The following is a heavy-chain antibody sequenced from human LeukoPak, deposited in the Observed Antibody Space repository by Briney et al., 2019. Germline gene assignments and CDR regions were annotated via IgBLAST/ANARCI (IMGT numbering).Heavy chain of an antibody. CDR1: GYTFTSYY. CDR2: INPSGGST. J-gene: IGHJ3*02. V-gene: IGHV1-46*01. Sequence: ASVKVSCKASGYTFTSYYMHWVRQAPGQGLEWMGIINPSGGSTSYAQKFQGRVTMTRGTSTSTVYMELSSLRSEDTAVYYCARDQAVGATLGAFDIWGQGTMVTVSS. D-gene: IGHD1-26*01. CDR3: ARDQAVGATLGAFDI.